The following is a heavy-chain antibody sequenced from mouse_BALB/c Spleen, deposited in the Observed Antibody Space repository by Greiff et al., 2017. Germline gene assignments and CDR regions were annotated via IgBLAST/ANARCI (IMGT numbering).Heavy chain of an antibody. J-gene: IGHJ3*01. CDR3: ARTFYDYDVGTFAY. V-gene: IGHV2-9*02. CDR2: IWAGGST. CDR1: GFSLTSYG. D-gene: IGHD2-4*01. Sequence: VQLVESGPGLVAPSQSLSITCTVSGFSLTSYGVHWVRQPPGKGLEWLGVIWAGGSTNYNSALMSRLSISKDNSKSQVFLKMNSLQTDDTAMYYCARTFYDYDVGTFAYWGQGTLVTVSA.